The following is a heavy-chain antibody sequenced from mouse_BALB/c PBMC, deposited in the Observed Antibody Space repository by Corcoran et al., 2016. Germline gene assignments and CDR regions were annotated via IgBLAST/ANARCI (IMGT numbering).Heavy chain of an antibody. D-gene: IGHD1-1*01. CDR2: IDPANGNT. CDR1: GFNIKDTY. J-gene: IGHJ3*01. CDR3: ARGYGSLAWFAY. Sequence: EVQLQQSGAELVKPEASVKLSCTASGFNIKDTYMHWVKQRPEQGLEWIGRIDPANGNTKYDPKFQGKATITADTSSNTAYLQLSSLTSEDTAVYYCARGYGSLAWFAYWGQGTLVTVSA. V-gene: IGHV14-3*02.